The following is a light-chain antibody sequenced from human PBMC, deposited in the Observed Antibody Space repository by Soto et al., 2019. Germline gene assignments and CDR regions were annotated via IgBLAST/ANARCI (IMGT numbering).Light chain of an antibody. V-gene: IGLV1-47*01. CDR1: SSNIGGNY. CDR2: RSN. J-gene: IGLJ2*01. Sequence: QAVVTQPPSASGSPGQRVTISCSGSSSNIGGNYVYWYQQFPGTAPKLLIYRSNQRPSGVPDRFSGSKSGTSASLAISGLRSEDEADYYCAAWDDSLSAVVFGGGTKLTVL. CDR3: AAWDDSLSAVV.